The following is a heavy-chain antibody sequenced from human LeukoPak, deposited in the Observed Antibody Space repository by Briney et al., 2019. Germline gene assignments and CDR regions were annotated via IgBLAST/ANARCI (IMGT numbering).Heavy chain of an antibody. Sequence: GGSLRLSCAASGFTFSSYWMSWVRQAPGKGLEWVANIKQDGSEKYYVDSVKGRFTISRDNAKNSLYLQMNSLRAEDTAVYYCAKDWGLPHKEYYFDYWGQGTLVTVSS. CDR3: AKDWGLPHKEYYFDY. D-gene: IGHD7-27*01. J-gene: IGHJ4*02. V-gene: IGHV3-7*01. CDR2: IKQDGSEK. CDR1: GFTFSSYW.